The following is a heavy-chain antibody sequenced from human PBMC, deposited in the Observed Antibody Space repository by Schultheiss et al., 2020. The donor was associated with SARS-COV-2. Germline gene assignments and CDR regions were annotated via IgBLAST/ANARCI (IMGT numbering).Heavy chain of an antibody. Sequence: SETLSLTCTVSGGSISSYYWSWIRQPPGKGLEWIGYIYYSGSTYYNPSLKSRVTISVDTSKNQFSLKLSSVTAADTAVYYCAKGGIAARRFDPWGQGTLVTVSS. CDR3: AKGGIAARRFDP. CDR1: GGSISSYY. CDR2: IYYSGST. J-gene: IGHJ5*02. V-gene: IGHV4-59*08. D-gene: IGHD6-6*01.